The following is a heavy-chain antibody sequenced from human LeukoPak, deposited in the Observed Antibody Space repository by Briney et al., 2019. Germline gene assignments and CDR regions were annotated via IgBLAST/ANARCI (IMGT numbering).Heavy chain of an antibody. V-gene: IGHV4-39*01. D-gene: IGHD1-26*01. CDR2: IYYSGGT. J-gene: IGHJ4*02. Sequence: PSETLSLTCTVSGGSISSSSYYWGWIRQPPGKGLEWIGSIYYSGGTYYNPSLKSRVTISVDTSKNQFSLKLSSVTAADTAVYYCADVGAADYWGQGTLVTVSS. CDR1: GGSISSSSYY. CDR3: ADVGAADY.